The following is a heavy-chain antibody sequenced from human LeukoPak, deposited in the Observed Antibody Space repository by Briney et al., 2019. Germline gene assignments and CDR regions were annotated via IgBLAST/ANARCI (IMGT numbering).Heavy chain of an antibody. CDR3: AREAYGVDS. J-gene: IGHJ4*02. Sequence: ASVKVSCKASGYTFTSNHIHWVRQAPGQGLEWMGIINPIGGSTNYAQNFQGRVTMTRDTSTSTVYMELSSLTSEDMAVYYCAREAYGVDSWGQGTLVTVSS. V-gene: IGHV1-46*01. D-gene: IGHD2-21*01. CDR2: INPIGGST. CDR1: GYTFTSNH.